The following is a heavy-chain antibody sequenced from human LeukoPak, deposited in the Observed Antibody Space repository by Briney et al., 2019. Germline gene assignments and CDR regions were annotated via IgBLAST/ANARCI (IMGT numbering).Heavy chain of an antibody. Sequence: SVKVSCKASGGTFSSYAVSWVRQAPGQGLEWMGGIIPIFGTANYAQKFQGRVTITTDESTSTAYMELSSLRSEDTAVYYCASAVAAARPYYYYYMDVWGKGTTVTVSS. D-gene: IGHD6-13*01. CDR2: IIPIFGTA. CDR3: ASAVAAARPYYYYYMDV. J-gene: IGHJ6*03. V-gene: IGHV1-69*05. CDR1: GGTFSSYA.